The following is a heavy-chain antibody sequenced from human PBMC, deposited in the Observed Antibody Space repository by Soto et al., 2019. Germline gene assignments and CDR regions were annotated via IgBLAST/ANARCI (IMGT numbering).Heavy chain of an antibody. Sequence: GESLQISCKGSGYSFTSYWIGWVRQMPGKGLEWMGIIYPGDSDTRYSPSFQGQVTIPADKSISTTFLQWSSLKASDTAMYYCAGRHSGYYYYYGMDVWGQGTTVTVSS. CDR3: AGRHSGYYYYYGMDV. D-gene: IGHD6-19*01. J-gene: IGHJ6*02. V-gene: IGHV5-51*01. CDR2: IYPGDSDT. CDR1: GYSFTSYW.